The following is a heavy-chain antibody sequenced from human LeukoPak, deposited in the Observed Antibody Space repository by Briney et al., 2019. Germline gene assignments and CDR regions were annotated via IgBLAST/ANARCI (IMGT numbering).Heavy chain of an antibody. Sequence: ASVKVSCKASGYTFTGYYMHWVPQAPGQGLEWMGWINPNSGGTNYAQKFQGRVTMTRDTSISTAYMELSRLRSDDTAVYYCARDLRGCSGGSCYENWFDPWGQGTLVTVSS. V-gene: IGHV1-2*02. CDR2: INPNSGGT. CDR1: GYTFTGYY. J-gene: IGHJ5*02. CDR3: ARDLRGCSGGSCYENWFDP. D-gene: IGHD2-15*01.